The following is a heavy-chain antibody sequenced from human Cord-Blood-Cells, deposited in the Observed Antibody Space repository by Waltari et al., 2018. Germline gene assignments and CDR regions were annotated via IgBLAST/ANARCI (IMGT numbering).Heavy chain of an antibody. CDR3: TRDPYQGGYDSGSPDY. J-gene: IGHJ4*02. V-gene: IGHV3-49*04. Sequence: EVQLVESGGGLVQPGRSLRLSCTASGFTFGDYAMRWVRQAPGKGLEWVGFIRSKAYGGTTEYAASVKGRFTISRDDSKSIAYLQMNSLKTEDTAVYYCTRDPYQGGYDSGSPDYWGQGTLVTVSS. CDR1: GFTFGDYA. D-gene: IGHD5-12*01. CDR2: IRSKAYGGTT.